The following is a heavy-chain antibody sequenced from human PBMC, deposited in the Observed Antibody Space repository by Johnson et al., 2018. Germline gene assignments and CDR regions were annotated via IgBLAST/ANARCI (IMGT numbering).Heavy chain of an antibody. D-gene: IGHD3-16*01. CDR2: IYSGGST. CDR3: GRVRRPTLYYYYMDV. V-gene: IGHV3-66*02. Sequence: VQLVQSGGGLVQPGGSLRLSCAASGFTVSSNYMSWVRQAPGKGLEWVSVIYSGGSTYYADSVKGRLTISRDNSKNTLYLQMNSLSAEDPAVYYCGRVRRPTLYYYYMDVWGKGTTVTVSS. CDR1: GFTVSSNY. J-gene: IGHJ6*03.